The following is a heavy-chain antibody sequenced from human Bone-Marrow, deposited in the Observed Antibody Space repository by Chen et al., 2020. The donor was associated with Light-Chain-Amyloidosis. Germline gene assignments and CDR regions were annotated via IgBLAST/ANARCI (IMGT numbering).Heavy chain of an antibody. CDR1: DFN. CDR2: ISHSGST. D-gene: IGHD2-8*01. CDR3: PPPVLFPLLRGRFDY. V-gene: IGHV4-34*01. J-gene: IGHJ4*02. Sequence: DFNWSWIRQPPGKGLEWIGEISHSGSTNYNPSLKSRVTISVDTSTSQFSLSLPSLPSSPSPFSSSPPPVLFPLLRGRFDYWGQGTLVTVSS.